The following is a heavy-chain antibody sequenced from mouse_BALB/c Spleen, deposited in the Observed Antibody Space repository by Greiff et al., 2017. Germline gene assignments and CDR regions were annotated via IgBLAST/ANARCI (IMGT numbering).Heavy chain of an antibody. V-gene: IGHV5-6-3*01. J-gene: IGHJ2*01. Sequence: EVQLVESGGGLVQPGGSLKLSCAASGFTFSSYGMSWVRQTPDKRLELVATINSNGGSTYYPDSVKGRFTISRDNAKNTLYLQMSSLKSEDTAMYYCARDGPFDYWGQGTTLTVSS. CDR1: GFTFSSYG. CDR2: INSNGGST. CDR3: ARDGPFDY.